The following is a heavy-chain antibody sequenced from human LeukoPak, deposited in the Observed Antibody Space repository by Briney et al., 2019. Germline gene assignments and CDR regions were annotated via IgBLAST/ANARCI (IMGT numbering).Heavy chain of an antibody. J-gene: IGHJ3*02. V-gene: IGHV3-7*01. CDR2: IRQDGSEK. D-gene: IGHD6-25*01. CDR3: ARWGSELPDDAFDI. CDR1: GFTFSRYW. Sequence: PGGSLRLSCAASGFTFSRYWTSWVRQAPGKGLEWVANIRQDGSEKHYLDSVKGRITISRDNAKNSLYLQMNSLRAEDTAVYYCARWGSELPDDAFDIWGQGTMVTVSS.